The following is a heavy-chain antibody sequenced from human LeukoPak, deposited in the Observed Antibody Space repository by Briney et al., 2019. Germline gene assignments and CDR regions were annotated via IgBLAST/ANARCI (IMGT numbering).Heavy chain of an antibody. J-gene: IGHJ4*02. CDR2: ISPNGGIT. CDR1: GFTFSSHG. D-gene: IGHD5-24*01. Sequence: AGTLRLSCAASGFTFSSHGMNWVRQAPGKGLGWVSGISPNGGITYYADSVKGRFTISRDNSKDTVYLQMNSLRPDDTAVYYCAKDDAWLQYGNWGRGTLVTVSS. CDR3: AKDDAWLQYGN. V-gene: IGHV3-23*01.